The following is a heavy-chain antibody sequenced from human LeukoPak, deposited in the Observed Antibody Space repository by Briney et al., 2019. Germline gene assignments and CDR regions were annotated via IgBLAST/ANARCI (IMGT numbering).Heavy chain of an antibody. CDR3: ARVMYSSSWSIPGYFDY. CDR1: GGSISSGGYY. Sequence: PSETLSLTCTVSGGSISSGGYYWSWIRQPPGKGLEWIGYIYHSGSTYYNPSLKSRVTISVDTSKNQFSLKLSSVTAADTAVYYCARVMYSSSWSIPGYFDYWGQGTLVTVSS. CDR2: IYHSGST. D-gene: IGHD6-13*01. J-gene: IGHJ4*02. V-gene: IGHV4-30-2*01.